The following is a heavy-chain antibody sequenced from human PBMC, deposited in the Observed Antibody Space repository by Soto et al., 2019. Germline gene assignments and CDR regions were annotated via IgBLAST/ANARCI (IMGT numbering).Heavy chain of an antibody. J-gene: IGHJ6*03. Sequence: SETLSLTCTVSGGSISSYYWSWIRQPPGKGLEWIGYIYYSGSTNYNPSLKSRVTISVDTSKNQFSLKLSSVTAADTAVYYCAREHNYYYMDVWGKGTTVTVSS. CDR3: AREHNYYYMDV. CDR2: IYYSGST. V-gene: IGHV4-59*01. D-gene: IGHD2-21*01. CDR1: GGSISSYY.